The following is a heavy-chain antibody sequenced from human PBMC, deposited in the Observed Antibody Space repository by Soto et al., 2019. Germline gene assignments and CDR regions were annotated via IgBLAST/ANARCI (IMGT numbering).Heavy chain of an antibody. CDR3: ARDTGILYGMDV. Sequence: QVQLQQWGAGLLKPSETLSLTCAVYGGSFSGYYWSWIRQPPGKGLEWIGEINHSGSTNYNPSLKGRVTISVNTANTQFSLKLRSVTAADTAVYYCARDTGILYGMDVWGQGTTVTVSS. CDR2: INHSGST. J-gene: IGHJ6*02. D-gene: IGHD6-13*01. CDR1: GGSFSGYY. V-gene: IGHV4-34*01.